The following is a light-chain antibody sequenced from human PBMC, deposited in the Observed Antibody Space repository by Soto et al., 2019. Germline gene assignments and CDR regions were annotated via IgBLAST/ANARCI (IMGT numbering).Light chain of an antibody. J-gene: IGLJ1*01. Sequence: QSALTQPASVSGSPGQSITISCTGTSSDVGDYNYVSWYQQHPGKAPKLLIYDVSNRPSGVSNRFSGSKSGSTASLTISGPQAEDEADYYCSSYSSSSTHYVFGTWTKLTVL. CDR1: SSDVGDYNY. V-gene: IGLV2-14*01. CDR2: DVS. CDR3: SSYSSSSTHYV.